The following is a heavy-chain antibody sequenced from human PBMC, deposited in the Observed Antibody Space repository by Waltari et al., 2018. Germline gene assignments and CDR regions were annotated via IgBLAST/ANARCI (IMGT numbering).Heavy chain of an antibody. J-gene: IGHJ6*03. CDR2: VIPSFGTA. CDR3: ASLWDGFWSGYWNVDYYMDA. D-gene: IGHD3-3*01. CDR1: GGTFSSYA. Sequence: QVQLVQSGAEVKKPGSSVKVSCKASGGTFSSYAISWVRQAPGQGLEWMGGVIPSFGTANYAQKFQGRVTITADESTSTAYMELSSLRSEDTAVYYCASLWDGFWSGYWNVDYYMDAWGKGTTVTISS. V-gene: IGHV1-69*12.